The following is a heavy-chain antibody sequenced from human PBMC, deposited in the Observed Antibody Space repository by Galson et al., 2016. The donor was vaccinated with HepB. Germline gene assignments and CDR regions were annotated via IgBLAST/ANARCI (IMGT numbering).Heavy chain of an antibody. V-gene: IGHV4-31*03. CDR2: IYYSGST. CDR3: ERDYYDSSGYYWYFDL. Sequence: TLSLTCTVSGDSISSGGYYWSWIRQHPGKGLEWIGYIYYSGSTYYNPSLESRITISVDTSKNQFSLKLSSVTAADTAVYYCERDYYDSSGYYWYFDLWGRGTLVTVSS. CDR1: GDSISSGGYY. D-gene: IGHD3-22*01. J-gene: IGHJ2*01.